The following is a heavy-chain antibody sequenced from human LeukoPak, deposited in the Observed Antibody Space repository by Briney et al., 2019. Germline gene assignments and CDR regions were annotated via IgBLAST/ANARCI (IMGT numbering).Heavy chain of an antibody. CDR1: GFTVSSNY. CDR2: ISGSGGST. J-gene: IGHJ3*02. D-gene: IGHD6-13*01. CDR3: AREQLVRGNAFDI. V-gene: IGHV3-48*02. Sequence: PGGSLRLSCAASGFTVSSNYMSWVRQAPGKGLEWVSAISGSGGSTYYADSVKGRFTISRDNAKNSLYLQMNSLRDEDTAVYYCAREQLVRGNAFDIWGQGTMVTVSS.